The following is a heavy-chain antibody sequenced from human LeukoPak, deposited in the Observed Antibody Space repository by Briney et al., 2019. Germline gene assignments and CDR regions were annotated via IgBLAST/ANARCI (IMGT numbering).Heavy chain of an antibody. CDR3: ARGLGGSNWRTDY. J-gene: IGHJ4*02. CDR2: ISSSGGAV. D-gene: IGHD6-13*01. V-gene: IGHV3-48*04. CDR1: GFTFSSYG. Sequence: PGGSLRLSCAASGFTFSSYGMHWVRQAPGKGLEWVSYISSSGGAVSYADSVKGRFTISRDNAHKSLYLQMDSLSADDTAVYYCARGLGGSNWRTDYWGQGTLVTVSS.